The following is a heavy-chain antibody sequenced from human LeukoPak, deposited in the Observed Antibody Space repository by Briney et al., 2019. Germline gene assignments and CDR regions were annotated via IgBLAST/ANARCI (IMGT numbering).Heavy chain of an antibody. CDR1: GYSFSTHW. V-gene: IGHV1-18*04. CDR2: ISAYNGNT. CDR3: ARVVVGATTGFDY. D-gene: IGHD1-26*01. J-gene: IGHJ4*02. Sequence: ASVKVSCKASGYSFSTHWMHWVRQAPGQGLEWMGWISAYNGNTNYAQKLQGRVTMTTDTSTSTAYMELRSLRSDDTAVYYCARVVVGATTGFDYWGQGTLVTVSS.